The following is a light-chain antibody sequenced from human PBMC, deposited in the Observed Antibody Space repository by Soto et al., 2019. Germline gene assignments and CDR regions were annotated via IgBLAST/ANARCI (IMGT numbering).Light chain of an antibody. V-gene: IGKV1-5*01. CDR3: QQYSSYRT. CDR2: DAS. CDR1: QSISAW. Sequence: DIQMTQSPSTLSASVGDRVTITCRASQSISAWLAWYQQKPGKAPKLLIYDASILESGVPSRFSGSGSGTEFSLTISSLQPDDFATYSCQQYSSYRTFGQGTKGEIK. J-gene: IGKJ1*01.